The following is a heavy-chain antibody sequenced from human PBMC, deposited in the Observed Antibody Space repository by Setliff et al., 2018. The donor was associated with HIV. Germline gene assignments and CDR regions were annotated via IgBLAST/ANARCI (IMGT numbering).Heavy chain of an antibody. J-gene: IGHJ6*02. Sequence: NPSETLSLTCSVASDSMSHYFWSWIRQAPGRGLEWIGHIYTSGSATYNPSLESRLTISVDTSRNLFSLNLKSVTAADTAIYYCATSHPLPIPPPGTKTFRDYSIDVWGRGTSVTVSS. V-gene: IGHV4-4*09. CDR1: SDSMSHYF. D-gene: IGHD1-1*01. CDR2: IYTSGSA. CDR3: ATSHPLPIPPPGTKTFRDYSIDV.